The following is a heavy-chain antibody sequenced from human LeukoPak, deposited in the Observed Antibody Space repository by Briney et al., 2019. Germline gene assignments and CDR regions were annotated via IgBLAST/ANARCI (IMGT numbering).Heavy chain of an antibody. V-gene: IGHV3-11*06. CDR2: IGSSSSYT. CDR1: GFTFSDYY. D-gene: IGHD6-19*01. J-gene: IGHJ4*02. CDR3: ATSSGWYTYYFDY. Sequence: GGSLRLSCAASGFTFSDYYMSWIRQAPGKGLEWVSYIGSSSSYTNYADSVKGRFTISRDNAKNSLYLQMNSLRAEDTAVYYCATSSGWYTYYFDYWGQGTLVTVSS.